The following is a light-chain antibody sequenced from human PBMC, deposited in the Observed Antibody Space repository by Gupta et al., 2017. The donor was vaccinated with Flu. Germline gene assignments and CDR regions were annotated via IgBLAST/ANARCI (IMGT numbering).Light chain of an antibody. CDR3: QVWDSSSDHVV. V-gene: IGLV3-21*02. Sequence: VAPGQTARITCGGNNIGSKSVHWYQQKPSQAPVLVVSDDIDRPSGIPERFSGSNSGNTATLTISRVEAGDGADYYCQVWDSSSDHVVFGGGT. CDR1: NIGSKS. CDR2: DDI. J-gene: IGLJ2*01.